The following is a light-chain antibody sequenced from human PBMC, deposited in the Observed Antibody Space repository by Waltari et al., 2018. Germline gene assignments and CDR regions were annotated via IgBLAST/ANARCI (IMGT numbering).Light chain of an antibody. J-gene: IGKJ2*01. Sequence: IQMTQSPSTLSASVGDRVSITCRASQSILTWLAWYQQKPGKAPKRLIYKASNLQSGVPSRFSGSGSGTEFTLTISSLQPDDFATYYCQQYSTHYTFGQGTKVE. CDR3: QQYSTHYT. CDR1: QSILTW. V-gene: IGKV1-5*03. CDR2: KAS.